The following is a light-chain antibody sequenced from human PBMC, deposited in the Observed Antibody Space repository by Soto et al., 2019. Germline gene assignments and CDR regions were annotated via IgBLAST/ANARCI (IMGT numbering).Light chain of an antibody. J-gene: IGKJ1*01. CDR1: QSVRSN. Sequence: EIVMTQSPAALSVSPGERATLSCRASQSVRSNLAWYRQTSGQAPRILIYGASTRETGIPARFSCSGAGPECTRTISSLQSEDVVVDYCQQYNNWTRTFGQGTKVDIK. V-gene: IGKV3-15*01. CDR2: GAS. CDR3: QQYNNWTRT.